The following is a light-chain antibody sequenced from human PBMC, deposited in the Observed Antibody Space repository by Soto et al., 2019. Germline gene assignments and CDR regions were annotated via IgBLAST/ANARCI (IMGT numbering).Light chain of an antibody. CDR1: QSVSSSY. CDR2: GAS. J-gene: IGKJ5*01. V-gene: IGKV3-20*01. CDR3: QQYGSASLT. Sequence: EIVLTQSPGTLSLSPGERATLSCRASQSVSSSYLAWYQQKPGQAPRLLIYGASTRATGIPARFSGSGSGTEFTLTISSLQSEDFAVYYCQQYGSASLTVGQGTRLEI.